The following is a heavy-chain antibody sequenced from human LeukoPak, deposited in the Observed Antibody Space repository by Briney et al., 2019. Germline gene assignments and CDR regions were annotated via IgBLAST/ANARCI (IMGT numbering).Heavy chain of an antibody. D-gene: IGHD4-11*01. CDR1: GFTFGDYA. J-gene: IGHJ4*02. CDR2: IRSKAFGGTT. V-gene: IGHV3-49*04. CDR3: TRGPYNNYVNLDY. Sequence: GGSLRLSCTASGFTFGDYAMSWVRQAPGKGLEWVGSIRSKAFGGTTEYAASVKGRFTISRDDSKYIAHLQMNSLKSEDTAVYYCTRGPYNNYVNLDYWGRGTLVTVSS.